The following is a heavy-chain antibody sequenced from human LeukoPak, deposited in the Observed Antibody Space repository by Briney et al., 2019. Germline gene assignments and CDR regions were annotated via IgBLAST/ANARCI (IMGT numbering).Heavy chain of an antibody. D-gene: IGHD3-22*01. CDR1: GFTFSTYS. CDR3: ATQTITLVVVISPFDY. V-gene: IGHV3-23*01. CDR2: ITGSGEST. Sequence: GGSLRLSYAVSGFTFSTYSMNWVRQAPGKGLEWVSGITGSGESTYYTDSVKGRFTISRDNSRSTVYLQMNSLKPDDTAVYYCATQTITLVVVISPFDYWGQGALVTVSS. J-gene: IGHJ4*02.